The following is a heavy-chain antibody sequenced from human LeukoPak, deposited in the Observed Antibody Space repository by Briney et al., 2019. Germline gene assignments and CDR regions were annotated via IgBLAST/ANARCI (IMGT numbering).Heavy chain of an antibody. Sequence: PSETLSLTCTVSGGSISSYYWSWIRQPPGKGLEWIGYIYYSGSTNYNPPLKSRVTISVDTSKNQFSLKLSSVTAADTAVYYCARVRWELSYYFDYWGQGTLVTVSS. CDR2: IYYSGST. V-gene: IGHV4-59*01. J-gene: IGHJ4*02. CDR1: GGSISSYY. D-gene: IGHD1-26*01. CDR3: ARVRWELSYYFDY.